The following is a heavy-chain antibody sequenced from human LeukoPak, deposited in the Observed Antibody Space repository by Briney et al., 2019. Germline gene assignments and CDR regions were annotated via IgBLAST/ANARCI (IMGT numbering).Heavy chain of an antibody. J-gene: IGHJ3*02. V-gene: IGHV3-33*01. CDR2: IWYDGSNK. D-gene: IGHD3-10*01. Sequence: PGGSLRLSCAASGFTFSSYGMHWVRQAPGKGLEWVAVIWYDGSNKYYADSVKGRFTISRDNSKNTLYLQMNSLRAEDTAVYYCARDVLPKYCFGSGRSDAFDIWGQGTMVTVSS. CDR3: ARDVLPKYCFGSGRSDAFDI. CDR1: GFTFSSYG.